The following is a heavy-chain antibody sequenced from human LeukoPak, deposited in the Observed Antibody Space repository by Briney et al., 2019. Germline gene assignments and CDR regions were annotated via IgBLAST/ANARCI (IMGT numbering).Heavy chain of an antibody. Sequence: ASVKVSCKASGYTLTDYYMHWVRQAPGQGLEWMGRINPNSGGTNYAQKFQARVTMTRDTSTNTVYMELSSLRSEDTAVYYCARHPSPQLHHFDCWGQGTLVTVSS. J-gene: IGHJ4*02. CDR1: GYTLTDYY. CDR2: INPNSGGT. CDR3: ARHPSPQLHHFDC. V-gene: IGHV1-2*06. D-gene: IGHD2-2*01.